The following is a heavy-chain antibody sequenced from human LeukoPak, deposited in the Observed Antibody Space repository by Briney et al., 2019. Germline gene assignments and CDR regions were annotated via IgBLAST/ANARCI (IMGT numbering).Heavy chain of an antibody. V-gene: IGHV3-30*18. D-gene: IGHD2-21*02. CDR1: GFTFSAYG. J-gene: IGHJ4*02. CDR2: ISHDGSNK. Sequence: GTSLRLSCAASGFTFSAYGMHWVRQAPGTGLEWVAIISHDGSNKSYGDSVKGRFTISRDNSKNTLYLQMNSLRAEDTAVYYCAKDVRMTAIRGFDYWGQGTLVTVSS. CDR3: AKDVRMTAIRGFDY.